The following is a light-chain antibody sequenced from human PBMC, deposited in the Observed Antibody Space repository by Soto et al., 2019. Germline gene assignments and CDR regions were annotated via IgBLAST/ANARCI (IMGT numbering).Light chain of an antibody. Sequence: QSVLTQPPSLSGAPGQRVTISCTGRSSNIGAGYDVHWYQQLPGAAPKLLIYVNSNRPSGVPDRFSGSKSGTSASLAITGLQAEDEADYYCQSYDSSLSVVFGGGTKLTVL. CDR2: VNS. CDR3: QSYDSSLSVV. CDR1: SSNIGAGYD. J-gene: IGLJ2*01. V-gene: IGLV1-40*01.